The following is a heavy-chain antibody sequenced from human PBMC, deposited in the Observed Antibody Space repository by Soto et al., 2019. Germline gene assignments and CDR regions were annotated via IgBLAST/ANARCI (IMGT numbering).Heavy chain of an antibody. CDR2: IFYSGTT. CDR3: ARNFYEDVAYPTDAFDL. J-gene: IGHJ3*01. V-gene: IGHV4-30-4*01. CDR1: GGSISSGYYY. Sequence: QVQLQESGPGLVKPSQTLSLTCTVSGGSISSGYYYWNWIRQPPGKGLEWLGYIFYSGTTQYNPSLKSRGTISADTSKNHFTLELTSVTAADTAVYYCARNFYEDVAYPTDAFDLWGQGTLITVSS. D-gene: IGHD3-16*01.